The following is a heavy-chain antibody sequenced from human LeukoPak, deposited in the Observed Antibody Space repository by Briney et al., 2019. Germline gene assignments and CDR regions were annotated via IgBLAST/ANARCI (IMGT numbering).Heavy chain of an antibody. CDR2: INPNSGGT. CDR1: GYTFTGYY. J-gene: IGHJ4*02. Sequence: ASVKVSCKASGYTFTGYYMHWVRQAPGQGLEWMGWINPNSGGTNYAWKFQGRVTMTRDTSFSTAYMEMSRLRSDDTAVYYCASGVATIRVVQQLVLGDYWGQGTLVTVSS. V-gene: IGHV1-2*02. CDR3: ASGVATIRVVQQLVLGDY. D-gene: IGHD5-12*01.